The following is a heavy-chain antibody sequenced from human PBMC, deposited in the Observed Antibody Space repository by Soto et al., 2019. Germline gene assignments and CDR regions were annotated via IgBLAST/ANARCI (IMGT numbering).Heavy chain of an antibody. CDR3: ARVITLAVVPAAIQYYYYMDV. V-gene: IGHV3-7*01. CDR1: GFTFSSYW. CDR2: IKQDGSEK. Sequence: GGSLRLSCAASGFTFSSYWMSWVRQAPGKGLEWVANIKQDGSEKYYVDSVKGRFTISRDNAKNSLYLQMNSLRAEDTAVYYCARVITLAVVPAAIQYYYYMDVWGKGTTVTVSS. J-gene: IGHJ6*03. D-gene: IGHD2-2*01.